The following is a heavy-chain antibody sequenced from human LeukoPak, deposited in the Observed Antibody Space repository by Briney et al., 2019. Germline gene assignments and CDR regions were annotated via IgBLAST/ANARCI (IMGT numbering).Heavy chain of an antibody. CDR2: INTDGSST. CDR1: GFTFSSYW. Sequence: GSLRLSCAASGFTFSSYWMHWVRQAPGKGLVWVSRINTDGSSTSSADSVKGRITICRDNAKNTLYLQMNSLTAEDTAVYYCARDSSVAGSDFDLWGRGTLVTVSS. D-gene: IGHD6-19*01. V-gene: IGHV3-74*01. CDR3: ARDSSVAGSDFDL. J-gene: IGHJ2*01.